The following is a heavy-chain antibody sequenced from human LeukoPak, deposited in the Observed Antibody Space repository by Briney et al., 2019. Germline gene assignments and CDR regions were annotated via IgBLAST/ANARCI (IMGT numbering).Heavy chain of an antibody. J-gene: IGHJ4*02. CDR1: GYSISSGYY. D-gene: IGHD6-19*01. Sequence: SETLSPTCTVSGYSISSGYYWGWIRQPPGKGLEWIGYIYYSGGTNYNPSLKSRVTISVDTSKNQFSLKLSSVTAADTAVYYCARDLSGAGRGYFDYWGQGTLVTVSS. CDR3: ARDLSGAGRGYFDY. CDR2: IYYSGGT. V-gene: IGHV4-61*01.